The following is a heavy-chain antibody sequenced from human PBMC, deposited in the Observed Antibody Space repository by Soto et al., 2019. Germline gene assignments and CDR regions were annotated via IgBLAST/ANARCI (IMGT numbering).Heavy chain of an antibody. CDR3: ARGGRASGWFD. D-gene: IGHD6-19*01. J-gene: IGHJ4*02. CDR1: EGSISDFF. V-gene: IGHV4-59*01. CDR2: ISHSGTT. Sequence: QVLLQESGPGLVKPSETLTLTCTVSEGSISDFFWSWIRQPPGKGLEWIGCISHSGTTNYNPFLKSRVTISRDTSKNQFSLKLTSISIADSAVYFCARGGRASGWFDWGQGTLVTVSS.